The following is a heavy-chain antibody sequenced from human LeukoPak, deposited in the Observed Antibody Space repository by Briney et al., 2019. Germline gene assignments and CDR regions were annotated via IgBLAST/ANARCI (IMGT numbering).Heavy chain of an antibody. CDR2: ISYDGSNK. CDR3: AKTTPGGPQQLGPLFDY. D-gene: IGHD6-13*01. J-gene: IGHJ4*02. CDR1: GFTFSSYG. V-gene: IGHV3-30*18. Sequence: PGGSLRLSCAASGFTFSSYGMHWVRQAPGKGLEWVAVISYDGSNKYYADSVKGRFTISRDNSKNTLYLQMNSLRAEDTAVYYCAKTTPGGPQQLGPLFDYWGQGTLVTVSS.